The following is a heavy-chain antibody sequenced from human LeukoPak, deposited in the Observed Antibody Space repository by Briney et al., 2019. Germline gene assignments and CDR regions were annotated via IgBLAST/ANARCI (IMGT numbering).Heavy chain of an antibody. CDR3: ARGPNSSGWYRGYFDY. J-gene: IGHJ4*02. CDR2: FDPEDGET. V-gene: IGHV1-24*01. CDR1: GYTLTELS. D-gene: IGHD6-19*01. Sequence: ASVKVSCKVSGYTLTELSMHWVRQAPGKGLEWMGGFDPEDGETIYAQKFQGRVTMTEDTSTDTAYMELSSLRSEDTAVYYCARGPNSSGWYRGYFDYWGQGTLVTVSS.